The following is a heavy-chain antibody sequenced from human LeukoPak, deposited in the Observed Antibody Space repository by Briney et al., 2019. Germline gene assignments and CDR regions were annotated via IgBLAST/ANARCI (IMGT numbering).Heavy chain of an antibody. CDR1: GYTFTSYY. CDR3: ARDLWNPVGSSGGGAFDI. Sequence: VASVKVSCKASGYTFTSYYMHWVRQAPGQGLEWMGIINPSGGSTSYAQKFQGRVTITRDTSTSTVYMELSSLRSEDTAVYYCARDLWNPVGSSGGGAFDIWGQGTMVTVSS. D-gene: IGHD3-3*01. CDR2: INPSGGST. V-gene: IGHV1-46*01. J-gene: IGHJ3*02.